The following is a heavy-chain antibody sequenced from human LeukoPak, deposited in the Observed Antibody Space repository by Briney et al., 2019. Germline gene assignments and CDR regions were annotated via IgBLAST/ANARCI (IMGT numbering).Heavy chain of an antibody. D-gene: IGHD4-17*01. V-gene: IGHV4-31*03. Sequence: SQTLSLTCTVSGGSISSGGYYWSWIRQHPGKGLEWIGYIYYSGSTYYNPSLKSRVTISVDTSKNQSSLKLSSVTAADTAVYYCARETGPSTVTTLEYAFDIWGQGTMVTVSS. CDR3: ARETGPSTVTTLEYAFDI. J-gene: IGHJ3*02. CDR2: IYYSGST. CDR1: GGSISSGGYY.